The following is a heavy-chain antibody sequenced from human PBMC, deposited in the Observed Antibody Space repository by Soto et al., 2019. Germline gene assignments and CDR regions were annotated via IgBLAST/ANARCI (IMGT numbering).Heavy chain of an antibody. D-gene: IGHD6-19*01. CDR1: GFTFSSYA. Sequence: PGGSLRISCAASGFTFSSYAMSWVRQAPGKGLEWVSAISGSGGSTYYADSVKGRFTISRDNSKNTLYLQMNSLRAEDTAVYYCAKVSSGWYYYYYYYGMDVWGQGTTVTVSS. CDR3: AKVSSGWYYYYYYYGMDV. J-gene: IGHJ6*02. CDR2: ISGSGGST. V-gene: IGHV3-23*01.